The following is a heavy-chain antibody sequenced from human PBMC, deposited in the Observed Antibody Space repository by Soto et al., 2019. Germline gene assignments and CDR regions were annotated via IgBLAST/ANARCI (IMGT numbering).Heavy chain of an antibody. D-gene: IGHD6-19*01. Sequence: SETLSLTCTVSGGSVSSGSYYWSWIRQPPGKGLEWIGYIYYSGSTNYNPSLKSRVTISVDTSKNQFSLKLSSVTAADTAVYYCARWKVAATFFDYWGQGTLVAVSS. CDR1: GGSVSSGSYY. CDR3: ARWKVAATFFDY. CDR2: IYYSGST. J-gene: IGHJ4*02. V-gene: IGHV4-61*01.